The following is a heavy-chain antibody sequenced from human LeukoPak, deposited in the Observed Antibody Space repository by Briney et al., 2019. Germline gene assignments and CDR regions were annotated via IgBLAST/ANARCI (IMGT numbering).Heavy chain of an antibody. J-gene: IGHJ6*02. V-gene: IGHV3-7*01. CDR2: IKQDGSEK. CDR3: ARSTVTTYYYYYGMDV. D-gene: IGHD4-17*01. CDR1: GFTFSSYW. Sequence: GGSLRLSCAASGFTFSSYWMSWVRQAPGKGLEWVANIKQDGSEKYYVDSVKGRFTISRDNAKNSLYLQMSSLRAEDTAVYYCARSTVTTYYYYYGMDVWGQGTTVTVSS.